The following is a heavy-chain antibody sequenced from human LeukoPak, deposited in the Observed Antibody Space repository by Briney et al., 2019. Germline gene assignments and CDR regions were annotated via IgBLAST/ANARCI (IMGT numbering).Heavy chain of an antibody. CDR3: VKGAVVGFDY. J-gene: IGHJ4*02. V-gene: IGHV3-30*02. CDR1: GFSFRSCG. D-gene: IGHD2-15*01. Sequence: PGGSLRLSCAASGFSFRSCGMHWVRQTPGKGLEWVTFIQYDGNNKYYADSVKGRFTVSRDNSKNILFLQMNTLRTQDTGIYYCVKGAVVGFDYWGQGALVTV. CDR2: IQYDGNNK.